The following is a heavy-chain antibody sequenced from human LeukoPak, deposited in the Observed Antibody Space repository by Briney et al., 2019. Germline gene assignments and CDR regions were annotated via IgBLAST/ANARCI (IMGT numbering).Heavy chain of an antibody. CDR2: IYAGGRS. V-gene: IGHV4-61*02. J-gene: IGHJ4*02. D-gene: IGHD6-19*01. Sequence: PSQTLSLTCTVSNVSISSGSHYWNWIRQPAGKGLEWIGRIYAGGRSNYNPSLRSRVTISVDTSKNQFSLRLSSVTATDTGVYYCASDHSAWLGLGYWGQGTLVSVSS. CDR1: NVSISSGSHY. CDR3: ASDHSAWLGLGY.